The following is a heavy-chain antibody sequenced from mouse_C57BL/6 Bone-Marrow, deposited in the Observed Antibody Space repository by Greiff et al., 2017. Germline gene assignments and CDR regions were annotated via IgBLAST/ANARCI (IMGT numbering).Heavy chain of an antibody. Sequence: EVQLQQSGAELVRPGASVKLSCTASGFNIKDDYMPWVKQRPEQGLEWIGWIDPENGDTEYASKFQGKATITADTSSNTAYLQLSSLTSEDTAVYYCTTGGYYYAMDYWGQGTSVTVSS. V-gene: IGHV14-4*01. CDR2: IDPENGDT. CDR1: GFNIKDDY. J-gene: IGHJ4*01. CDR3: TTGGYYYAMDY. D-gene: IGHD2-2*01.